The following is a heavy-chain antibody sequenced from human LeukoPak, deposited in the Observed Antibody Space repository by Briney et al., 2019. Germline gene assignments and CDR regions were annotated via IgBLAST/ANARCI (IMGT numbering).Heavy chain of an antibody. CDR1: GFTFSNAW. CDR3: ARMYGDYLGY. Sequence: GGSLRLSCAASGFTFSNAWMSWVRQVPGKGLEWAANINPDGSEKYYLDSVKGRMTISRDNAKNALYLQMNSLRAEDTAVFYCARMYGDYLGYWGQGTLVTVFS. J-gene: IGHJ4*02. D-gene: IGHD4-17*01. CDR2: INPDGSEK. V-gene: IGHV3-7*01.